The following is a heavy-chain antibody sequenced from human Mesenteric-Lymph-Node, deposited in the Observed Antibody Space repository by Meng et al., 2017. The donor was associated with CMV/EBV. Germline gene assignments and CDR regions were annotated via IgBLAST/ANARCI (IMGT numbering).Heavy chain of an antibody. V-gene: IGHV3-9*01. D-gene: IGHD6-19*01. CDR1: GFTFDDYA. J-gene: IGHJ4*02. CDR3: ARDQWLVRKFDL. Sequence: SLKISCAASGFTFDDYAMHWVRQAPGKGLEWVSGISWNSGTIGYADSVKGRFTISRDNAKSSLYLQIHSLRPEDTALYYCARDQWLVRKFDLWGQGTLVTVSS. CDR2: ISWNSGTI.